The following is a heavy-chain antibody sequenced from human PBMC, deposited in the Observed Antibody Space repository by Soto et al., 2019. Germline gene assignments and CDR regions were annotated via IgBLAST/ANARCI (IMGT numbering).Heavy chain of an antibody. D-gene: IGHD3-3*01. J-gene: IGHJ4*02. V-gene: IGHV1-69*02. CDR1: GGTFSSYT. Sequence: QVQLVQSGAEVKKPGSSVKVSCKASGGTFSSYTISWVRQAPGQGLEWMGRIIPILGIANYAQKFQGRVTITADKSTSTAYMELSSLRSEDTAVYYCARAWCAACLGRGNYDFWSGYYVFDYLGQGTLVTVSS. CDR3: ARAWCAACLGRGNYDFWSGYYVFDY. CDR2: IIPILGIA.